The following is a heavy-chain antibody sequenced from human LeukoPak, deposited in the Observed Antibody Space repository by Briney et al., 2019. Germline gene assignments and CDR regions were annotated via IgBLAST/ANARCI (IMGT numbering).Heavy chain of an antibody. CDR3: ARDGDLSSSWEYFDY. J-gene: IGHJ4*02. V-gene: IGHV3-74*01. Sequence: GGSLRLSCAASGFTFSSYWMHWVRQAPGKGLVWVSRINSDGSSTSYADSVKGRFTISRDNAKNTLYLQMNSLRAEDTAVYYCARDGDLSSSWEYFDYWGQGTLVTVSS. CDR2: INSDGSST. CDR1: GFTFSSYW. D-gene: IGHD6-13*01.